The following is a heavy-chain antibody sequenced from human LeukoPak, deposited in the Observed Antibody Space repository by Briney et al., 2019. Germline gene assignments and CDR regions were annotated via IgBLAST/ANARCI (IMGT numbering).Heavy chain of an antibody. Sequence: PGGSLRLSCAASGFTFSNAWMSWVRQAPGKGLEWVGRIKSKTDGGTTDYAAPVKGRFTISRDDSKNTLYLQMNSLKTEDTAVYYCTTDVVPAAADYYYYYMDVWGKGTTVTISS. J-gene: IGHJ6*03. CDR1: GFTFSNAW. V-gene: IGHV3-15*01. CDR3: TTDVVPAAADYYYYYMDV. D-gene: IGHD2-2*01. CDR2: IKSKTDGGTT.